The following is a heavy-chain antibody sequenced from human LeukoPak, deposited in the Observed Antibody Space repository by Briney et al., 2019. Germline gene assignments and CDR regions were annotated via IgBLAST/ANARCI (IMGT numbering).Heavy chain of an antibody. Sequence: PSQTLSLTCTVSGGSISSSGYYWSWIRQPPGKGLEWIGEINHSGSTNYNPSLKSRVTISVDTSKNQFSLKLSSVTAADTAVYYCARKGLVEMATTAYWFDPWGQGTLVTVSS. CDR2: INHSGST. CDR1: GGSISSSGYY. J-gene: IGHJ5*02. D-gene: IGHD5-24*01. V-gene: IGHV4-39*07. CDR3: ARKGLVEMATTAYWFDP.